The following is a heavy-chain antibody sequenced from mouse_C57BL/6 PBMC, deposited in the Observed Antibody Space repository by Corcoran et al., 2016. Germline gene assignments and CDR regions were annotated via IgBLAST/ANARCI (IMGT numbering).Heavy chain of an antibody. J-gene: IGHJ2*01. CDR2: ISYDGSN. D-gene: IGHD2-13*01. V-gene: IGHV3-6*01. CDR3: ARDGLPRLTFDY. CDR1: GYSITSGYY. Sequence: DVQLQESGPGLVKPSQSLSLTCSVTGYSITSGYYWNWIRQFPGNKLEWMGYISYDGSNNYNPSLKNRISITRDTSKNQFFLKLNSVTTEDTATYYCARDGLPRLTFDYWGQGTTLTVSS.